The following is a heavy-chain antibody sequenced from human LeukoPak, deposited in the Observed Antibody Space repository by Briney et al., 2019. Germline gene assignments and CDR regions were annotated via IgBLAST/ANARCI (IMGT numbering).Heavy chain of an antibody. CDR1: GYSFTNYW. V-gene: IGHV5-51*01. D-gene: IGHD6-19*01. CDR3: ARSRSSGYYDYYYMDV. J-gene: IGHJ6*03. Sequence: GESLKISCKGSGYSFTNYWIGWVRQMPGKGLEWMGIIYPAYSYARYSPSFQGQVTISADKSISTAYLQWSSLKASDTAMYYCARSRSSGYYDYYYMDVWGKGTTVTVSS. CDR2: IYPAYSYA.